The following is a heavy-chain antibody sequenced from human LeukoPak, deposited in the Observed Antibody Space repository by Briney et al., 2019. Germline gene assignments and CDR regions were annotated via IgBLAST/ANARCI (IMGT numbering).Heavy chain of an antibody. Sequence: GGSLRLSCAASGFTFGSYVMNWVRQAPGKGLEWVSAISASGGSTYYADSVKGRFTISRDNSKNTLYLQMNSLRAEDTAVYHCAKDRCSGGSCYFDYWGQGTLVTVSS. D-gene: IGHD2-15*01. J-gene: IGHJ4*02. CDR3: AKDRCSGGSCYFDY. V-gene: IGHV3-23*01. CDR1: GFTFGSYV. CDR2: ISASGGST.